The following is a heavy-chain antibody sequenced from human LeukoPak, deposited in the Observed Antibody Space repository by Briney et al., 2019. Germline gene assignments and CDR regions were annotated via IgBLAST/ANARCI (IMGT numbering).Heavy chain of an antibody. Sequence: SVKVSCKASGGTFSSYAISWVRQAPGQGLEWMRGIIPIFGTANYAQKFQGRVTITADESTSTAYMELSSLRSEDTAVYYCARADYYDSSGYFLFDFWGQGTLVTVSS. CDR3: ARADYYDSSGYFLFDF. CDR1: GGTFSSYA. CDR2: IIPIFGTA. J-gene: IGHJ4*02. V-gene: IGHV1-69*13. D-gene: IGHD3-22*01.